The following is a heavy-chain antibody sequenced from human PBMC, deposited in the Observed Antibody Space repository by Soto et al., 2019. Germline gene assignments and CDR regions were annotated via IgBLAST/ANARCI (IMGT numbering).Heavy chain of an antibody. CDR1: GFTFSSYG. D-gene: IGHD5-12*01. Sequence: GGSLRLSCAASGFTFSSYGMHWVRQAPGKGLEWVAVISYDGSNKYYADSVKGRFTISRDNSKNTLYLQMNSLRAEDTAVYYCAKSRGYERNTGARYYYYYMDVWGKGTTVTVSS. V-gene: IGHV3-30*18. J-gene: IGHJ6*03. CDR2: ISYDGSNK. CDR3: AKSRGYERNTGARYYYYYMDV.